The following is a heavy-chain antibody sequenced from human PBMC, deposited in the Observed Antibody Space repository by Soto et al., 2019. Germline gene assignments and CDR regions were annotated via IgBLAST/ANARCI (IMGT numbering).Heavy chain of an antibody. CDR1: GFTFSSYG. Sequence: LRLSCAASGFTFSSYGMHWVRQAPGKGLEWVAVISYDGSNKYYADSVKGRFTISRDKSKNTVFLQMNSLRADDTAVYHCAKDPNGDYVGAFDSWGQGTLVTVSS. D-gene: IGHD4-17*01. CDR2: ISYDGSNK. J-gene: IGHJ4*02. CDR3: AKDPNGDYVGAFDS. V-gene: IGHV3-30*18.